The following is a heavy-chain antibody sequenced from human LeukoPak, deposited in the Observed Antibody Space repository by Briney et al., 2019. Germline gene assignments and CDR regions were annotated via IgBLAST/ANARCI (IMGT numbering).Heavy chain of an antibody. J-gene: IGHJ4*02. D-gene: IGHD2-2*01. CDR1: EFTFSSYA. CDR2: ISGTGGST. CDR3: AKESPALDY. V-gene: IGHV3-23*01. Sequence: GGSLRLSCAASEFTFSSYAMSWVRQAPGKGLEWVSVISGTGGSTYYADSVKGRFTISRDNSKNTLYLLMNSLRVEDTAVYYCAKESPALDYWGQGTLVTVSS.